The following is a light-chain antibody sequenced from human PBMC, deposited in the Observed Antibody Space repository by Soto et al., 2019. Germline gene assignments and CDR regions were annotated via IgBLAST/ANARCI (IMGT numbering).Light chain of an antibody. CDR1: QGISSY. Sequence: DIQLTQSPSFLSASVRDRVTITCRASQGISSYLAWYQQKPGKAPKLLIYAASTLQSGVPSRFSGSGSGTEFTLTISSLQPEDFATYYCQQLNSYPPLTFVGGTKVEIK. J-gene: IGKJ4*01. CDR3: QQLNSYPPLT. V-gene: IGKV1-9*01. CDR2: AAS.